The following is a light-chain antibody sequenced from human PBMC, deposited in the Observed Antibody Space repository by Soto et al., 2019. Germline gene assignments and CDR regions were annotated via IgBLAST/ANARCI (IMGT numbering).Light chain of an antibody. Sequence: DIQMTQSPSSLSASVGDRVTITCQASQDISNYLNWYQQKPGKAPKLLIYDASNLETGVPSRFSGSGSGIDFTFTISSLQPEDIATYYCQQYDNLPFGPGTKVDIK. CDR3: QQYDNLP. CDR1: QDISNY. CDR2: DAS. J-gene: IGKJ3*01. V-gene: IGKV1-33*01.